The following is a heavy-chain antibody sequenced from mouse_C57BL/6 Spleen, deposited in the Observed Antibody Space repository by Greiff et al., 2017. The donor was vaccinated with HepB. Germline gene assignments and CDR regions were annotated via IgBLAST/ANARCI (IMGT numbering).Heavy chain of an antibody. J-gene: IGHJ2*01. D-gene: IGHD2-4*01. CDR1: GYSITSGYY. V-gene: IGHV3-6*01. CDR3: ARGSSRDYLFDY. CDR2: ISYDGSN. Sequence: EVQVVESGPGLVKPSQSLSLTCSVTGYSITSGYYWNWIRQFPGNKLEWMGYISYDGSNNYNPSLKNRISITRDTSKNQFFLKLNSVTTEDTATYYCARGSSRDYLFDYWGQGTTLTVSS.